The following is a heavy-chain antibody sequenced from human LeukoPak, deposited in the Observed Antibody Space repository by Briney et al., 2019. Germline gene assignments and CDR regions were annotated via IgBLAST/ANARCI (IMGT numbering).Heavy chain of an antibody. J-gene: IGHJ4*02. Sequence: PGGSLRLSCAASGFTFSSYGMHWVRQAPGKGLEWMAVISYDGSNKYYADSVKGRFTISRDNSKNTLYLQMNSLRAEDTAVYYCAKDLRYDSSGYYWGQGTLVTVSS. V-gene: IGHV3-30*18. CDR2: ISYDGSNK. CDR3: AKDLRYDSSGYY. CDR1: GFTFSSYG. D-gene: IGHD3-22*01.